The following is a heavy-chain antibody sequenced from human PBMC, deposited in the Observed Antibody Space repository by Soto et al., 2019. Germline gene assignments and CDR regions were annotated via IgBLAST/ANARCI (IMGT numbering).Heavy chain of an antibody. D-gene: IGHD2-21*02. V-gene: IGHV5-51*01. CDR3: VLCGRDWYSGSYFES. CDR2: IHPGDSDT. Sequence: GESLKISCKGSGYSFTSYWIGWVRQMPGKGLEWMGIIHPGDSDTRYSPSFHGQVTISADKSSNTAYLQWSSLKASDTAMYYCVLCGRDWYSGSYFESRGQGTLGTRSS. J-gene: IGHJ4*02. CDR1: GYSFTSYW.